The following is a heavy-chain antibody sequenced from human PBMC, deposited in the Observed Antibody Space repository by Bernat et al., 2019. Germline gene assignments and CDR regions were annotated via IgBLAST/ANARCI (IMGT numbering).Heavy chain of an antibody. V-gene: IGHV3-7*03. CDR1: GFTFSSYW. CDR2: IKQDGSEK. CDR3: AVLGTTGSFDY. D-gene: IGHD4-17*01. Sequence: EVQLVESGGGLVQPGGSLRLSCAASGFTFSSYWMSWVRQAPGKGLEWVANIKQDGSEKYYVHSVKGRFTISRDNAKNSLYLHMNSLRAEDTAVYYCAVLGTTGSFDYWGQGTLVTVSS. J-gene: IGHJ4*02.